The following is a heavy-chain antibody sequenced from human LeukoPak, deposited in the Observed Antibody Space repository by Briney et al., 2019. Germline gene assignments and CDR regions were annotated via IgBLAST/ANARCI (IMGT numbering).Heavy chain of an antibody. V-gene: IGHV3-23*01. Sequence: PGGSLRLSCAASGFTFSSYVMSWVRQAPGKGLEWVSAISCSGGSTYYADSVKGRFTISRDNSKNTLYLQMNSLRAEDTAVYYCAKDLPRDLAYGDYFDYWGQGTLVTVSS. CDR3: AKDLPRDLAYGDYFDY. J-gene: IGHJ4*02. CDR2: ISCSGGST. D-gene: IGHD4-17*01. CDR1: GFTFSSYV.